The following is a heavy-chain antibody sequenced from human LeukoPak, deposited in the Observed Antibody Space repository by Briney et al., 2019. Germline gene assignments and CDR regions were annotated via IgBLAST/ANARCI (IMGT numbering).Heavy chain of an antibody. Sequence: GGSLRLSCAASGFTFSSYWMHWVRQAPGKGLVWVSRINTDGSSTSYADSVKGRFTISRDNAKNTLYLQMNSLRAEDTAVYYCARGGTYYDFWSGYYLYWGQGTLVTVSS. CDR3: ARGGTYYDFWSGYYLY. CDR2: INTDGSST. D-gene: IGHD3-3*01. J-gene: IGHJ4*02. V-gene: IGHV3-74*01. CDR1: GFTFSSYW.